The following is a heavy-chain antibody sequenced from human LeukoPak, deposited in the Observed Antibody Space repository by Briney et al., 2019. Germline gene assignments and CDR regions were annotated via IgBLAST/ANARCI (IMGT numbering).Heavy chain of an antibody. CDR1: GFTFSSYS. D-gene: IGHD6-13*01. Sequence: GGSLRLSCAASGFTFSSYSMNWVRQAPGKGLEWVLSISSSSSYIYYADSVKGRFTISRDNAKNSLYLQMNSLRAEDTAVYYCASDYSSSWYRKDYWGQGTLVTVSS. V-gene: IGHV3-21*01. J-gene: IGHJ4*02. CDR2: ISSSSSYI. CDR3: ASDYSSSWYRKDY.